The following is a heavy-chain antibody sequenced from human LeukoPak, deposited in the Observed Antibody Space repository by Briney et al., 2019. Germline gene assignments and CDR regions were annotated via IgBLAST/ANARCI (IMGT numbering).Heavy chain of an antibody. D-gene: IGHD4-17*01. CDR3: ARDPNDYGDYGTFNYAMDV. CDR2: ITPIFGTA. J-gene: IGHJ6*02. V-gene: IGHV1-69*13. CDR1: GGTFSRFT. Sequence: GASVKVSCKASGGTFSRFTISWVRQAPGQGFEWMGGITPIFGTANFAQKFQGRVSITADESTSTAFMELSSLRSEDTAVYYCARDPNDYGDYGTFNYAMDVWGQGTTVTVSS.